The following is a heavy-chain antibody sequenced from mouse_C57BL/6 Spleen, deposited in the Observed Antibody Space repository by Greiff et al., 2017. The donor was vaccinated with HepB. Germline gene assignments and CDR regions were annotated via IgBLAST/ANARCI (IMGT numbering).Heavy chain of an antibody. CDR2: ILPGSGST. Sequence: QVQLKESGAELMKPGASVKLSCKATGYTFTGYWIEWVKQRPGHGLEWIGEILPGSGSTNYNEKFKGKATFTADTSSNTAYMQLSSLTTEDSAIYYCAREENYYGSREDWYFDVWGTGTTVTVSS. D-gene: IGHD1-1*01. CDR3: AREENYYGSREDWYFDV. J-gene: IGHJ1*03. V-gene: IGHV1-9*01. CDR1: GYTFTGYW.